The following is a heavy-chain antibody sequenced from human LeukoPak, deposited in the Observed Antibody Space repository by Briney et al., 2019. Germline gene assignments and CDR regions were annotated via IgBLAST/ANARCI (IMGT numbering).Heavy chain of an antibody. CDR1: GYTFTSYY. Sequence: APVKVSCKASGYTFTSYYMHWVRQAPGQGLEWMGIINPSGGSTSYAQKFQGRVTMTRDTSTSTVYMELSSLRSEDTAVYYCARDVQLERLIDYWGQGTLVTVSS. V-gene: IGHV1-46*01. CDR3: ARDVQLERLIDY. D-gene: IGHD1-1*01. J-gene: IGHJ4*02. CDR2: INPSGGST.